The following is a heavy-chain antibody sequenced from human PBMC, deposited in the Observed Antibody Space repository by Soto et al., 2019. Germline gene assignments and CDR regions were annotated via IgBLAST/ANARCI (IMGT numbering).Heavy chain of an antibody. CDR3: AKDHGSFSSGYYMEVYYFDY. CDR1: GFTFSSYA. J-gene: IGHJ4*02. CDR2: ISGSGGST. Sequence: GGSLRLSCAASGFTFSSYAMSWVRQAPGKGLEWVSAISGSGGSTYYADSVKGRFTISRDNSKNTMYLQMNSLRAEDTAVYYCAKDHGSFSSGYYMEVYYFDYWGQRT. D-gene: IGHD3-3*01. V-gene: IGHV3-23*01.